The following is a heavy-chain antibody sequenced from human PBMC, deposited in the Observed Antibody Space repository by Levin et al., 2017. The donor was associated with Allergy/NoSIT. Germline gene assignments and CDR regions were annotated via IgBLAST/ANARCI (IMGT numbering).Heavy chain of an antibody. CDR2: IYSSGTT. D-gene: IGHD2-2*01. CDR3: ARVGRNFVVVPGADFRFSYYMDV. V-gene: IGHV4-61*02. CDR1: GGSIHSGSYY. J-gene: IGHJ6*03. Sequence: TLSLTCTVSGGSIHSGSYYWSWIRQPAGKGLEWIGRIYSSGTTNYNPSLKSRVTISVDTSKNKFSLKLSSVTAADTAMYYCARVGRNFVVVPGADFRFSYYMDVWGKGTTVTVSS.